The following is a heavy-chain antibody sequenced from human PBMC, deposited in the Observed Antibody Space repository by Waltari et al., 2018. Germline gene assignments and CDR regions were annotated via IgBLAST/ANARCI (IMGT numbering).Heavy chain of an antibody. J-gene: IGHJ6*03. V-gene: IGHV1-69*05. CDR1: GGTFSRYA. CDR2: IIPIFGTA. Sequence: QVQLVQSGAEVKKPGSSVKVSCKASGGTFSRYAIRWVRQAPGQGLEWMGGIIPIFGTANYAQKFQGRVTMTTDTSTSTAYMELRSLRSDDTAVYYCARGAGYYYYYYMDVWGKGTTVTVSS. CDR3: ARGAGYYYYYYMDV. D-gene: IGHD6-13*01.